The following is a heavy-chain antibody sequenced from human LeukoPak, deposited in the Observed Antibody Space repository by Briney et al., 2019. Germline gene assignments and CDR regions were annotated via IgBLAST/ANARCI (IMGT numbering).Heavy chain of an antibody. J-gene: IGHJ5*02. CDR3: ARGYCSSTSCLTYYYDSSGFSWFDP. CDR1: RFTFTTYS. D-gene: IGHD2-2*01. Sequence: GGSLRLSCAASRFTFTTYSMNWVRQAPGKGLEWVSSISSSGSHIYYADSVKGRFIISRDNAKNSLYLQMNSLRAEDTAVYYCARGYCSSTSCLTYYYDSSGFSWFDPWGQGTLVTVSS. CDR2: ISSSGSHI. V-gene: IGHV3-21*01.